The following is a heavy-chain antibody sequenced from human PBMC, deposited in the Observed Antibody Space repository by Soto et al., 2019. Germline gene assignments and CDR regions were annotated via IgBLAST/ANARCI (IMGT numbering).Heavy chain of an antibody. CDR1: GDSVSSNSAA. Sequence: SQTLSLTCVISGDSVSSNSAAWNWIRQSPSRGLKWLGRTYYRSKWYNDYAVSVKSRITINPDTSKNQFSLQLNSVTPEDTAVYYCARDNSIAVAGTGVGWFDPWGQGTLVTVSS. D-gene: IGHD6-19*01. CDR2: TYYRSKWYN. V-gene: IGHV6-1*01. J-gene: IGHJ5*02. CDR3: ARDNSIAVAGTGVGWFDP.